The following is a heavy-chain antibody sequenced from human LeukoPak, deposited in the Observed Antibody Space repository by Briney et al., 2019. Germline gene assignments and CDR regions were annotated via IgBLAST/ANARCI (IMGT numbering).Heavy chain of an antibody. CDR2: IIPIFGTA. J-gene: IGHJ4*02. Sequence: SVKVSCKASGGPFSSYAISWVRQAPGQGLEWMGGIIPIFGTANYAQKFQGRVTITADESTSTAYMELSSLRSEDTAVYYCARREEYYYDSSGYYPFDYWGQGTLVTVSS. D-gene: IGHD3-22*01. V-gene: IGHV1-69*13. CDR1: GGPFSSYA. CDR3: ARREEYYYDSSGYYPFDY.